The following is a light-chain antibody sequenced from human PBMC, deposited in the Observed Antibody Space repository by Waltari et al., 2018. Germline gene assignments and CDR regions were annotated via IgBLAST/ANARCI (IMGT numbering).Light chain of an antibody. J-gene: IGLJ3*02. V-gene: IGLV4-69*01. CDR3: QTGGHGTWV. CDR1: SGHSSNV. CDR2: VNSDGSH. Sequence: QLVLTQSPSASASLGASVKLTCTLSSGHSSNVVAWHQQQPEKGPRYLMKVNSDGSHSKGDDIPYRVSGSSSGAERYLTISSLQSEDEADYYCQTGGHGTWVFGGGTKLTVL.